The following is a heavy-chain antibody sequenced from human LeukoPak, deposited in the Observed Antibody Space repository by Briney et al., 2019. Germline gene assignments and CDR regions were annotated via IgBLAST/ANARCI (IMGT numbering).Heavy chain of an antibody. CDR1: GYTFTSYY. J-gene: IGHJ4*02. V-gene: IGHV1-46*01. CDR2: INPSGGST. D-gene: IGHD3-3*01. CDR3: ARGGNTYYDFWSGYYYPLDY. Sequence: ASVKVSCKASGYTFTSYYMHWVRQAPGQGLEWMGIINPSGGSTSYAQKFQGRVTMTRDTSTSTVYMELSSLRSDDTAVYYCARGGNTYYDFWSGYYYPLDYWGQGTLVTVSS.